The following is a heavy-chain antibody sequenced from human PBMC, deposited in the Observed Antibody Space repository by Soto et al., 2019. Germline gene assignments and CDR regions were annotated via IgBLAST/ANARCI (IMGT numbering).Heavy chain of an antibody. J-gene: IGHJ4*02. CDR3: ARDRGRGTDGADY. D-gene: IGHD3-16*01. CDR1: GYTFTSYA. V-gene: IGHV1-3*01. CDR2: INAGNGNT. Sequence: ASVKVSCKASGYTFTSYAMHWVRQAPGQRLEWMGWINAGNGNTKYSQKFQGRVTITRDTSASTAYMEFSSLRSDDTAVYYCARDRGRGTDGADYWGQGTLVTVSS.